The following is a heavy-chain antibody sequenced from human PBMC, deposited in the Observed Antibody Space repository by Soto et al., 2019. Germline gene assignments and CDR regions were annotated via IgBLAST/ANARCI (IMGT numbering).Heavy chain of an antibody. CDR1: GGSFSGYY. Sequence: SETLSLTCAVYGGSFSGYYCSWMRQPPGKGLEWIGEINHSGSTNYNPSLKSRVTISVDTSKNQFSLKLSSVTAADTAVYYCARVTPKRWQPLADYYYYYGMDVWGQGTTVTVFS. J-gene: IGHJ6*02. D-gene: IGHD6-13*01. CDR3: ARVTPKRWQPLADYYYYYGMDV. V-gene: IGHV4-34*01. CDR2: INHSGST.